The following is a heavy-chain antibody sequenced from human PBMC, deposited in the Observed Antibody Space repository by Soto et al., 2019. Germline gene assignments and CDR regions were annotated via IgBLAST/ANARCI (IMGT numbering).Heavy chain of an antibody. D-gene: IGHD1-1*01. J-gene: IGHJ4*01. CDR1: GFTFKAYA. CDR2: ITATDGNT. CDR3: AKDEGTSSTVFDY. V-gene: IGHV3-23*01. Sequence: SLRLSCVASGFTFKAYAMGWVRQAPGKGLEWVSSITATDGNTYYADSVRGRFTISRDNSRNSLFLQMNGLRPEDSALYYCAKDEGTSSTVFDYWGHGTPVTVSS.